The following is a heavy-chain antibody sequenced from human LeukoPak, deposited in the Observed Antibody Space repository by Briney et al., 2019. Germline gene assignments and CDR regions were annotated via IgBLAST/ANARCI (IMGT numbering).Heavy chain of an antibody. V-gene: IGHV3-21*01. D-gene: IGHD1-26*01. CDR3: ARGVGPWELHY. J-gene: IGHJ4*02. Sequence: GGSLRLSCVASGFTFSSYSVNWVRQAPGKGLEWVSCISSSSSYIYYADSVKGRFTISRDNAKNSLYLQMNSLRAEDTAVYYCARGVGPWELHYWGQGTLVTVSS. CDR1: GFTFSSYS. CDR2: ISSSSSYI.